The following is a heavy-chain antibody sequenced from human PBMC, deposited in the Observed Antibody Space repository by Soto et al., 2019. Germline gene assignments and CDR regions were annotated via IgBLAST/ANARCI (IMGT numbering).Heavy chain of an antibody. Sequence: LSLTCVVSGGSFSTYYYSWIRQSPGKGLEWIGEINHNGNNNYSPSLKSRVTMSLDTSKNQFSLKLTSVTAAGTAVYYCARGGSNDWQVAFDIWGQGTMVT. CDR2: INHNGNN. CDR1: GGSFSTYY. J-gene: IGHJ3*02. CDR3: ARGGSNDWQVAFDI. D-gene: IGHD3-9*01. V-gene: IGHV4-34*01.